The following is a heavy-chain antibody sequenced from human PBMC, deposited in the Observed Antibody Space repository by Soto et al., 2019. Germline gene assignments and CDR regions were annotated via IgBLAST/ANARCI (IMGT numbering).Heavy chain of an antibody. CDR2: INAGNGNT. V-gene: IGHV1-3*05. J-gene: IGHJ6*02. Sequence: QVQLVQSGAEEKKPGASVKVSCKASGYTFTSYAMHWVRQAPGQRLEWMGWINAGNGNTKYSQKFQGRVTITRDTSASTAYMERSSMRSEDTAVYYCASNGWSYYYYGMDVWGQGTTVTVSS. CDR3: ASNGWSYYYYGMDV. CDR1: GYTFTSYA. D-gene: IGHD6-19*01.